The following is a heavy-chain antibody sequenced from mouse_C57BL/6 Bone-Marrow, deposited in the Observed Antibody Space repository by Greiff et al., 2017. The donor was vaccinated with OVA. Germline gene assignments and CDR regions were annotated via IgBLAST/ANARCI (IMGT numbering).Heavy chain of an antibody. J-gene: IGHJ4*01. D-gene: IGHD2-5*01. V-gene: IGHV1-81*01. CDR1: GYTLTSYG. Sequence: VQLQQSGAELARPGASVKLSCKASGYTLTSYGISWVKQRTGQGLEWIGEIYPRSGNTYYNEKFKGKATLTADKSSSTAYMELRSLTSEDTAVYYCTTFSNFYAMDYWGQGTSVTVSS. CDR2: IYPRSGNT. CDR3: TTFSNFYAMDY.